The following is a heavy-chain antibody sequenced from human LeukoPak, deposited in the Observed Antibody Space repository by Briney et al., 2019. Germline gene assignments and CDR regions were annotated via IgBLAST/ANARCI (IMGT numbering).Heavy chain of an antibody. D-gene: IGHD4-17*01. V-gene: IGHV3-30*18. Sequence: GGSLRLSCAASGFTFSSFGMHWVRQAPGKGLEWVAGISYDGSSKYYVDSVKGRFTISRDNSRNTLYLQMNSLRAEDTAVYYCAKGPHYGDYVPAYWGQGTLVTVSS. CDR3: AKGPHYGDYVPAY. CDR1: GFTFSSFG. J-gene: IGHJ4*02. CDR2: ISYDGSSK.